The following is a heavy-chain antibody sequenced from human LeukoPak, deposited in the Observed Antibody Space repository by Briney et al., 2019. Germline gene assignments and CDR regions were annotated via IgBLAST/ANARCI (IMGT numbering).Heavy chain of an antibody. CDR3: ARGGGGYYGNIDY. J-gene: IGHJ4*02. CDR2: IIPIFGTA. Sequence: APVKVSCKASGGTFSSYAISWVRQAPGQGLGWMGGIIPIFGTANYAQKFQGRVTITADESTSTAYMELSSLRSEDTAVYYCARGGGGYYGNIDYWGQGTLVTVSS. CDR1: GGTFSSYA. D-gene: IGHD3-22*01. V-gene: IGHV1-69*13.